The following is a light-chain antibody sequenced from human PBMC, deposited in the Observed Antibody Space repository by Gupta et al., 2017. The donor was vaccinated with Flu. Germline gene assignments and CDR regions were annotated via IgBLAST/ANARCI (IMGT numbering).Light chain of an antibody. CDR1: QRIVSN. J-gene: IGKJ1*01. CDR3: QQYYDWPRT. V-gene: IGKV3-15*01. Sequence: EIVMSQSQGTLSVSPGERATLSCRASQRIVSNLAWYQQRPGQAPRLLIYGSSITAINIPYRFSGRWSGTEFTLTISNLHAEDFAVYFCQQYYDWPRTFGQGTKVEIK. CDR2: GSS.